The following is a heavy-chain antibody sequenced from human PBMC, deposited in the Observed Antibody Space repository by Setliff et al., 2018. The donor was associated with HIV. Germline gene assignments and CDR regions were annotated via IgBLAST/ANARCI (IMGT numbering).Heavy chain of an antibody. V-gene: IGHV4-30-4*08. CDR3: ARMSVSAAVYFDS. D-gene: IGHD6-25*01. J-gene: IGHJ4*02. CDR1: GHSISSDDHY. CDR2: TFNTGST. Sequence: SETLSLTCTVSGHSISSDDHYWSWIRQTPGKGLEWIGYTFNTGSTYYKSSLASRLTMSIDTSRNQFSLKLRSVTAADTAVFYCARMSVSAAVYFDSWGQGTLVTVSS.